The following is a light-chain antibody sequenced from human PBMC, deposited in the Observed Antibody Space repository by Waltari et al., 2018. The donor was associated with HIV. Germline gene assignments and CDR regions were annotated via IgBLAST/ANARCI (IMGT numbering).Light chain of an antibody. CDR2: RAS. CDR1: QSVFYSSNNKNY. J-gene: IGKJ2*01. Sequence: DIVMTQSPDSLAVSLGERATINCKSSQSVFYSSNNKNYLAWYQQKPGQPPKLLIYRASTRESGVPDRFSGSGSGTDFTLTISSLQAEDVAVYYCQQYYSTPRYTFGQGTKLEIK. V-gene: IGKV4-1*01. CDR3: QQYYSTPRYT.